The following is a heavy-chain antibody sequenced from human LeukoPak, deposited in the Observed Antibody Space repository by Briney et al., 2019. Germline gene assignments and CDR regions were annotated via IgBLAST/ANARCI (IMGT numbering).Heavy chain of an antibody. V-gene: IGHV4-59*08. J-gene: IGHJ4*02. Sequence: SETLSLTCTVSGGSISSYYWSWIRQPPGKGLEWIGYIYYSGSTNYNPSLKSRVTISVDTSKNQFSLKLSSVAAADTAVYYCARHGIVGATPNFAYWGQGTLVTVSS. CDR2: IYYSGST. CDR1: GGSISSYY. D-gene: IGHD1-26*01. CDR3: ARHGIVGATPNFAY.